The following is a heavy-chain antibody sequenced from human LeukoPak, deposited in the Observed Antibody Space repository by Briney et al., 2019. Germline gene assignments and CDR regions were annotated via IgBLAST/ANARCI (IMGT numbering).Heavy chain of an antibody. Sequence: GASVKVSCKVSGYTLTELSMHWVRQAPGKGLEWMGGFDPEDGETIYAQKFQGRVTMTEDTSTDTAYMELRSLRSDDTAVYYCARDSRIQLWGGRGYYFDYWGQGTLVTVSS. CDR2: FDPEDGET. J-gene: IGHJ4*02. D-gene: IGHD5-18*01. CDR1: GYTLTELS. V-gene: IGHV1-24*01. CDR3: ARDSRIQLWGGRGYYFDY.